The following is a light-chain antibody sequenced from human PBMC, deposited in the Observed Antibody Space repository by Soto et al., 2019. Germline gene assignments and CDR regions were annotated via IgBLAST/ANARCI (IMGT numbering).Light chain of an antibody. Sequence: DIQMTQSPSTLPASAGDRVTITCRASQSISNWLAWYQQKPGKAPKLLIYDASTLESGVPSRFSGGGFGTEFTLTISSLQPDDFATYYCQQYNTYSTFGLGTKVEIK. J-gene: IGKJ1*01. CDR1: QSISNW. CDR2: DAS. V-gene: IGKV1-5*01. CDR3: QQYNTYST.